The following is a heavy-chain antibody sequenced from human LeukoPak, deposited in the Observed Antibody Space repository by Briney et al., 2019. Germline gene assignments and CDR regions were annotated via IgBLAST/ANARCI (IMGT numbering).Heavy chain of an antibody. V-gene: IGHV4-30-4*01. D-gene: IGHD3-22*01. CDR3: ARDRHSSVYYDAFDI. CDR2: IYYSGST. Sequence: SETLSLTCTVSGGSISSGDYYWSWIRQPPGKGLEWIGYIYYSGSTYYNPSLKSRVTISVDTSKNQFSLKLSSVTAADTAVYYCARDRHSSVYYDAFDIWGQGTMVTVSS. J-gene: IGHJ3*02. CDR1: GGSISSGDYY.